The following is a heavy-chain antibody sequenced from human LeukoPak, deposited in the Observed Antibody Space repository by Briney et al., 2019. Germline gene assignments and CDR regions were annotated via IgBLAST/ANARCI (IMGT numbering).Heavy chain of an antibody. D-gene: IGHD3-10*01. J-gene: IGHJ5*02. CDR1: GYTFTSYY. Sequence: ASVKVSRKASGYTFTSYYMHWVRQAPGQGLEWMGIINPSGGSTSYAQKFQGRVTMTRDMSTSTVYMELSSLRSEDTAVYYCARGEVLLWFGELLHRNWFDPWGQGTLVTVSS. CDR3: ARGEVLLWFGELLHRNWFDP. CDR2: INPSGGST. V-gene: IGHV1-46*01.